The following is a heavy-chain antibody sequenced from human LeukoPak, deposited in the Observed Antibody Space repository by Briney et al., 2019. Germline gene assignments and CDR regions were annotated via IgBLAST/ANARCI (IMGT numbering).Heavy chain of an antibody. D-gene: IGHD3-22*01. J-gene: IGHJ4*02. CDR2: IIPIFGTA. CDR3: ARVSQAQYYYDSSGYYQPTTPYYFDY. CDR1: GGTFSSYA. Sequence: SVKVSCKASGGTFSSYAISWLRQAPGQRLEWMGGIIPIFGTANYAQKFQGRVTITTDESTSTAYMELSSLRSEDTAVYYCARVSQAQYYYDSSGYYQPTTPYYFDYWGQGTLVTVSS. V-gene: IGHV1-69*05.